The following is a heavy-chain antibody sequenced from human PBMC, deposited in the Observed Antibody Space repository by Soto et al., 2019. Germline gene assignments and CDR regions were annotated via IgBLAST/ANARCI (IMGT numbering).Heavy chain of an antibody. Sequence: QVQLVQSGAEVKKPGASVKVSCKTSGYDFFKYNMHWVRQAPGQGLEWMGVINPNGVYTRHAQKFQGRVIMTRDTSSKIVYMELSGLTSADTAMYYCTRADSDVVILPDVRPLFDLWGQGALVTVSS. V-gene: IGHV1-46*01. CDR2: INPNGVYT. CDR3: TRADSDVVILPDVRPLFDL. CDR1: GYDFFKYN. D-gene: IGHD2-21*02. J-gene: IGHJ4*02.